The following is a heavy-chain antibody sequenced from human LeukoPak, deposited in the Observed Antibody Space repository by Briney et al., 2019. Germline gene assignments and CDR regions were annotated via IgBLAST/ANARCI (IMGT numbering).Heavy chain of an antibody. D-gene: IGHD3-10*01. CDR2: ISSGSNYI. CDR3: AKSPLWFGELLSGQYYYYYYMDV. CDR1: GFTFRTSA. Sequence: GGSLRLSCAASGFTFRTSAMNWVRQAPGKGLEWVSSISSGSNYIYYADSVKGRFTISRDNAKNTLYLQMNSLRAEDTAVYYCAKSPLWFGELLSGQYYYYYYMDVWGKGTTVTISS. V-gene: IGHV3-21*04. J-gene: IGHJ6*03.